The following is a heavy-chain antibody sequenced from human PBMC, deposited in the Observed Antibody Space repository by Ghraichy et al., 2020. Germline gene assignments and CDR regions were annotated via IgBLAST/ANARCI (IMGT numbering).Heavy chain of an antibody. D-gene: IGHD2-2*01. CDR3: ATLFPPYSSKVFEF. V-gene: IGHV3-23*01. CDR1: GFSFRGYA. Sequence: GGSLRLSCVVSGFSFRGYAMAWVRQTPGKGLEWVSKSGSSSDTYYEDSVKGRFTVDRDKSKNTMYLQMNSLRADDTALYFCATLFPPYSSKVFEFWGQGIMVTVSS. J-gene: IGHJ4*02. CDR2: SGSSSDT.